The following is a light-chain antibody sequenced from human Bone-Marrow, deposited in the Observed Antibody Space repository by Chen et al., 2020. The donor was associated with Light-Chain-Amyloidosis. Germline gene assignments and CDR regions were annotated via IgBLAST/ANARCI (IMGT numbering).Light chain of an antibody. CDR3: QVWDRSSDRPV. CDR1: NIGSTS. J-gene: IGLJ3*02. V-gene: IGLV3-21*02. CDR2: DDS. Sequence: SYVLTQPSSVSVAPGQTATIACGGNNIGSTSVNWYQQTPGQAPLLVVYDDSDRPSGIPERVSGSNSGNTATLTISRVEAGDEAGYYCQVWDRSSDRPVFGGGTKLTVL.